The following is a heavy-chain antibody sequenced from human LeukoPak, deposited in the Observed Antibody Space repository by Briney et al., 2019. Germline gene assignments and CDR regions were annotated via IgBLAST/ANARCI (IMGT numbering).Heavy chain of an antibody. CDR3: ARERSSSGGHNWFDP. Sequence: PSETLSLTCTVSGGYIITSGHYWGWIRQPPGKGLEWIGSVYYTGVTSTNPFFRSRMSISVDTSKNQFSLNLTSVTAADVAVYYCARERSSSGGHNWFDPWDQGTLVTVSS. CDR1: GGYIITSGHY. CDR2: VYYTGVT. V-gene: IGHV4-39*07. D-gene: IGHD4-23*01. J-gene: IGHJ5*02.